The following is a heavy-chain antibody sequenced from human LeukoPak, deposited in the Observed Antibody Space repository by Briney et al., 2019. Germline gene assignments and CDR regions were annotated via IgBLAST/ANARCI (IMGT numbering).Heavy chain of an antibody. CDR2: IYYSGST. CDR3: VRGQWLVLGWFDP. Sequence: SETLSLTCTVSGGSISSYYWSWIRQPPGKGLEWIGYIYYSGSTNYNPSLKSRVTISVDTSKNQFSLKLSSVTAADTAVYYCVRGQWLVLGWFDPWGQGTLVTVSS. J-gene: IGHJ5*02. D-gene: IGHD6-19*01. V-gene: IGHV4-59*01. CDR1: GGSISSYY.